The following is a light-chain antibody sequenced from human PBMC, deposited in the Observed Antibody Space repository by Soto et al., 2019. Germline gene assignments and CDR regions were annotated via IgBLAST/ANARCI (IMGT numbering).Light chain of an antibody. CDR2: ELI. Sequence: QSALTQAASVSGSPGQSITISCTGTSSDVGGYNYVSWYQQHPGKAPKLIIYELINRPSGVSNRFSGSKSGNTASLTISGLQAEDEADYYCNSYTSKSTGVFGTGTKLTVL. J-gene: IGLJ1*01. CDR1: SSDVGGYNY. V-gene: IGLV2-14*01. CDR3: NSYTSKSTGV.